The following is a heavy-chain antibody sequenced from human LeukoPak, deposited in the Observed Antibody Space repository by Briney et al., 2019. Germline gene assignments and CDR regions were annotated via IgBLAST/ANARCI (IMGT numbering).Heavy chain of an antibody. V-gene: IGHV1-8*01. D-gene: IGHD6-13*01. J-gene: IGHJ4*02. Sequence: ASVKVSCKASGYTFTSYDINWVRQATGQGLEGMGWMNPNSGNTGYAQKFQGRVTMTRNTSISTAYMELSSLISEDTAVYYCARGHVIAAAVSWGQGTLVTVSS. CDR2: MNPNSGNT. CDR3: ARGHVIAAAVS. CDR1: GYTFTSYD.